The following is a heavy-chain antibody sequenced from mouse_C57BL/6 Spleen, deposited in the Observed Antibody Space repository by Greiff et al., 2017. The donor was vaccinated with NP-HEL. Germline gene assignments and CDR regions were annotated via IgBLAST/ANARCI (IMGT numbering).Heavy chain of an antibody. D-gene: IGHD2-3*01. CDR1: GYAFSSSW. Sequence: VQLQQSGPELVKPGASVKISCKASGYAFSSSWMNWVKQRPGKGLEWIGRIYPGDGDTNYNGKFKGKATLTADKSSSTAYMQLSSLTSEDSAVYFCATYDLFAYWGQGTLVTVSA. J-gene: IGHJ3*01. V-gene: IGHV1-82*01. CDR2: IYPGDGDT. CDR3: ATYDLFAY.